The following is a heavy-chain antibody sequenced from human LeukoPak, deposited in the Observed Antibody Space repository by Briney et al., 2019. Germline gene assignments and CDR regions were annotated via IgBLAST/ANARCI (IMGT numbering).Heavy chain of an antibody. CDR1: GLTSGIYA. Sequence: GGSLRLSCAASGLTSGIYAMSWVRQAPGKGLEWVSAFSGGGDSFYADSVRGRFSISADRSRNILYLLMNSLRVEDTAVCYCAKEVERHFDLRYWGQGILVTVSS. D-gene: IGHD2-15*01. CDR3: AKEVERHFDLRY. J-gene: IGHJ4*02. V-gene: IGHV3-23*01. CDR2: FSGGGDS.